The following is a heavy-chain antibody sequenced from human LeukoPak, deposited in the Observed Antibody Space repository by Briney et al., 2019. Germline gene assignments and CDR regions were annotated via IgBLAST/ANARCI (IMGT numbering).Heavy chain of an antibody. D-gene: IGHD6-13*01. V-gene: IGHV4-39*01. J-gene: IGHJ4*02. Sequence: SETLSLTCTVSGSSISSSSYYWGWIRQPPGKGLEWIGSIYYSGSTYYNPSLKSRVTISVDTSKNQFSLKLSSVTAADTAVYYCARHSLSSGTIDYWGQGTLVTVSS. CDR2: IYYSGST. CDR1: GSSISSSSYY. CDR3: ARHSLSSGTIDY.